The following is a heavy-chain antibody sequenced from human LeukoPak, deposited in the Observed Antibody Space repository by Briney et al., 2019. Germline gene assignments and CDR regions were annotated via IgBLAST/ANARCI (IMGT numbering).Heavy chain of an antibody. CDR2: IYYSGST. CDR3: ARGTYYYDSSGYYYDY. Sequence: PSETLSLTCTVSGGSISSGSYYWSWIRQPPGKGLEWIGYIYYSGSTNYNPSLKSRVTISVDTSKNQFSLKLSSVTAADTAVYYCARGTYYYDSSGYYYDYWGQGTLVTVSS. V-gene: IGHV4-61*01. CDR1: GGSISSGSYY. J-gene: IGHJ4*02. D-gene: IGHD3-22*01.